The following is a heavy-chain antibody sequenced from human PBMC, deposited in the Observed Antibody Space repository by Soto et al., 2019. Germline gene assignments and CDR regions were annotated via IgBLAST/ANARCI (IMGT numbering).Heavy chain of an antibody. D-gene: IGHD1-26*01. V-gene: IGHV3-30*03. J-gene: IGHJ4*02. CDR3: ADGWELLDF. CDR1: GFTFSSYG. Sequence: QVQLVESGGGVVQPGRSLRVSCAASGFTFSSYGMHWVRQAPGKGLEWVAVISYDGSKRYYPDSVKGRFTISRDNSKNTVYLQMNSLRAADTAVYYCADGWELLDFWGQGTLVTVSS. CDR2: ISYDGSKR.